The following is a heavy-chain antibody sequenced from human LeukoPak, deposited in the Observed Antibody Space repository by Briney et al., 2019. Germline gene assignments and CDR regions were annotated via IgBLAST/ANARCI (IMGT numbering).Heavy chain of an antibody. CDR2: IYYSGIT. J-gene: IGHJ4*02. CDR1: GGSISSYY. Sequence: SETLSLTCTVSGGSISSYYWSWIRRPPGKGLEWIGFIYYSGITTYNPSLKSRVTISVDTSRNQFSLKMNSMTAADTALYYCAAGRMITEVNALDYWGQGTLATVSS. D-gene: IGHD3-22*01. CDR3: AAGRMITEVNALDY. V-gene: IGHV4-59*08.